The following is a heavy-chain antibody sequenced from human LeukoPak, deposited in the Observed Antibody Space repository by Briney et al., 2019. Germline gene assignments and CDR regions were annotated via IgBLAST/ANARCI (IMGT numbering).Heavy chain of an antibody. CDR1: GGSISSGGYY. CDR3: ARVGRNYGMDV. Sequence: PSETLSLTCTVSGGSISSGGYYWSWIRQHPGKGLEWIGYIYYSGSTYYNPSLKSRVTISVDKSRNQFSLKLSSVTAADTAVYYFARVGRNYGMDVWGQGTTVTVSS. V-gene: IGHV4-31*03. CDR2: IYYSGST. J-gene: IGHJ6*02.